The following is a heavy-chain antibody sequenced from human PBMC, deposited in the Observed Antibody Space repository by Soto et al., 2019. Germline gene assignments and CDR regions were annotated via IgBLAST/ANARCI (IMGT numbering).Heavy chain of an antibody. D-gene: IGHD3-16*02. CDR2: IYYSGST. V-gene: IGHV4-30-4*01. CDR1: GGSISSGDYY. J-gene: IGHJ4*02. CDR3: ARDTRFDDYVWGSYRYPAYFDY. Sequence: SETLSLTCTVSGGSISSGDYYWSWIRQPPGKGLEWIGYIYYSGSTYYNPSLKSRVTISVDTSKNQFSLKLSSVTAADTAVYYCARDTRFDDYVWGSYRYPAYFDYWGQGTLVTVS.